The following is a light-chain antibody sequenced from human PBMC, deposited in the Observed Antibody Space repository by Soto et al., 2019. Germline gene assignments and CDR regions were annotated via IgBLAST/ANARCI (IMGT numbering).Light chain of an antibody. J-gene: IGKJ2*01. Sequence: DIQMTQSQSSLSASVGDRVTITCRASQRISSYLNWYQQKPGKAPKLLIYAASSLQSGVPSRFSGSGSGTDFTLTISMLQPEDFATYYCQQSYSTPRTFGQGTKLEIK. CDR2: AAS. CDR3: QQSYSTPRT. CDR1: QRISSY. V-gene: IGKV1-39*01.